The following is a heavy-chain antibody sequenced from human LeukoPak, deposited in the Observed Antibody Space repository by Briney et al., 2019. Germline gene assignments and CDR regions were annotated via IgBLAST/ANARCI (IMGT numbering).Heavy chain of an antibody. V-gene: IGHV3-23*01. J-gene: IGHJ4*02. D-gene: IGHD2-2*01. CDR1: GFTVSSNY. CDR3: AKTPPRYCSSTSCYGTDY. Sequence: GGSLRLSCAASGFTVSSNYMSWVRQAPGKGLEWVSAISGSGGSTYYADSVKGRFTISRDNSKNTLYLQMNSLRAEDTAVYYCAKTPPRYCSSTSCYGTDYWGQGTLVTVSS. CDR2: ISGSGGST.